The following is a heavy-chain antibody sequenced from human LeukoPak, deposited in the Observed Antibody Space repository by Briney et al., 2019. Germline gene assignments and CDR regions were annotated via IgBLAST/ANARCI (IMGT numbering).Heavy chain of an antibody. D-gene: IGHD1-7*01. V-gene: IGHV4-59*01. CDR2: IYYSGTT. Sequence: SETLSLTCAVSGGSISSFYWSWIRQPPGKGLEWIGYIYYSGTTNYNPSLKGRVTISVDTSKNQFSLKLSSVTAADTAVYYCARVLNWNYAPDYWGQGSLVTVSS. CDR1: GGSISSFY. J-gene: IGHJ4*02. CDR3: ARVLNWNYAPDY.